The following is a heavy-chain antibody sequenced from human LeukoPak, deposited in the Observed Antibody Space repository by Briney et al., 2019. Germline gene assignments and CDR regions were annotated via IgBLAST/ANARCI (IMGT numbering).Heavy chain of an antibody. V-gene: IGHV3-33*01. Sequence: PGGSLRLSCAASGFTFSSYGMHWVRQAPGKGLEWVAVIWYDGSNKYYADSVKGRFTISRDNSKNTLYLQMNSLRAEDTAVYYCARKGRLSAFDIWGQGTMVTVSS. CDR1: GFTFSSYG. CDR2: IWYDGSNK. J-gene: IGHJ3*02. CDR3: ARKGRLSAFDI.